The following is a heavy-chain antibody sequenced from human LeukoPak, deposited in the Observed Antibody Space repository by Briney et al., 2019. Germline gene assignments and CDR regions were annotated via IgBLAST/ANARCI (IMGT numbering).Heavy chain of an antibody. CDR2: IGTAGDT. CDR1: AFTFSSYD. D-gene: IGHD3-10*01. CDR3: ARGAGYYYYYMDV. V-gene: IGHV3-13*01. Sequence: GGSLRLSCAASAFTFSSYDMHWDRQAPGKGLEWVSAIGTAGDTYYPGSVKGRFTISRENAKISLYLQMNSLRAGDTAVYYCARGAGYYYYYMDVWGKGTTVTVSS. J-gene: IGHJ6*03.